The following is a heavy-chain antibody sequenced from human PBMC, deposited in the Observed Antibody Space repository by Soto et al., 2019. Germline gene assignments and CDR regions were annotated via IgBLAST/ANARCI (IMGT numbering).Heavy chain of an antibody. J-gene: IGHJ4*02. CDR1: GFTFSSYS. D-gene: IGHD6-6*01. Sequence: GGSLRLSCAASGFTFSSYSMNWVRQAPGKGLEWVSSISSSSSYIYYADSVKGRFTISRDNAKNSLYLQMNSLRAEDTAVYYCARLRSGIAARPPDYWGQGTLVTVSS. CDR3: ARLRSGIAARPPDY. V-gene: IGHV3-21*01. CDR2: ISSSSSYI.